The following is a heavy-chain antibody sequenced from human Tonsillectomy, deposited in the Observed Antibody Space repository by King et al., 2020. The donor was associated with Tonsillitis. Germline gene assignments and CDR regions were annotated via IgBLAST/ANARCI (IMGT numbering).Heavy chain of an antibody. D-gene: IGHD3-3*01. CDR3: AREYYDFWSGSMNDAFDI. J-gene: IGHJ3*02. CDR2: IYTSGST. CDR1: GGSISSYY. V-gene: IGHV4-4*07. Sequence: QLQESGPGLVKPSETLSLTCTVSGGSISSYYWSWIRQPAGKGLEWIWRIYTSGSTNYNPSLKSRVTMSVDTSKNQFSLKLSSVTAADTAVYYCAREYYDFWSGSMNDAFDIWGQGTMVTVSS.